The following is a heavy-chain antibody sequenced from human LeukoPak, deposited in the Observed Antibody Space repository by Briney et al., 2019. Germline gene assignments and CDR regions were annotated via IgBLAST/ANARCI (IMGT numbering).Heavy chain of an antibody. CDR2: IYYTGTA. V-gene: IGHV4-59*01. Sequence: SETLSLTCTVSGGSISSYYWSWIRQPPGKGLEWIRYIYYTGTANYNPSLKSRVTISVDTSKNQFSLKLSSVTAADTAVYYCARGGWRLDYWGQGTLVTVSS. D-gene: IGHD2-15*01. CDR3: ARGGWRLDY. J-gene: IGHJ4*02. CDR1: GGSISSYY.